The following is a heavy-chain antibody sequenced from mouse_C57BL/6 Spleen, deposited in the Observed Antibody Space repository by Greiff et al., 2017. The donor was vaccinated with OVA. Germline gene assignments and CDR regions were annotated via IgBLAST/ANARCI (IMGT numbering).Heavy chain of an antibody. CDR2: IDPNSGGT. J-gene: IGHJ4*01. Sequence: QVQLKQPGAELVKPGASVKLSCKASGYTFTSYWMHWVKQRPGRGLEWIGRIDPNSGGTKYNEKFKSKATLTVDKPSSTAYMQLSSLTSEDSAVYYCARDGESAMDYWGQGTSVTVSS. CDR3: ARDGESAMDY. CDR1: GYTFTSYW. V-gene: IGHV1-72*01.